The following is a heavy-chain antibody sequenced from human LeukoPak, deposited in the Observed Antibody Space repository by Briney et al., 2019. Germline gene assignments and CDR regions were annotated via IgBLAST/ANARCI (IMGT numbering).Heavy chain of an antibody. V-gene: IGHV1-18*01. CDR1: GYTFTSYG. J-gene: IGHJ6*02. D-gene: IGHD5-18*01. Sequence: ASVKVSCKASGYTFTSYGISWVRQAPGQGLEWMGWISAYNGNTNYAQKLQGRVTMTTDTSTSTAYMELRSLRSDDTAVHYCAREGGYSYGLYGDYYGMDVWGQGTTVTVSS. CDR2: ISAYNGNT. CDR3: AREGGYSYGLYGDYYGMDV.